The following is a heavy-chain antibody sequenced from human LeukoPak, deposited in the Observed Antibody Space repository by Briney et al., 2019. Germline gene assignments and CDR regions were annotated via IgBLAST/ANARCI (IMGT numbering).Heavy chain of an antibody. V-gene: IGHV3-21*04. CDR3: AKLGPRLRVFDYFDY. D-gene: IGHD4-17*01. CDR1: GFTFSSYS. CDR2: ISSSSSYI. Sequence: PGGSLRLSCAASGFTFSSYSMNWVRQAPGKGLEWVSSISSSSSYIYYADSVKGRFTISRDNSKNTLYLQMNSLRAEDTAVYYCAKLGPRLRVFDYFDYWGQGTLVTVSS. J-gene: IGHJ4*02.